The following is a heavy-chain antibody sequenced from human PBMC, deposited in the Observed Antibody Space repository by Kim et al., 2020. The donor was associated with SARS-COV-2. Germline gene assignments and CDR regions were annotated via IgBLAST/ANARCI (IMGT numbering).Heavy chain of an antibody. CDR1: GFTFSSYG. D-gene: IGHD3-22*01. CDR3: ARDTYDSNGRASGII. Sequence: GGSLRLSCAASGFTFSSYGMHWVRQAPGNGLEWVAIIWYDGSKRYYADSVKGRFTISRDNSKNTLYLQMNSLRAEDTAVYYCARDTYDSNGRASGIIWGQATTVTVSS. V-gene: IGHV3-33*01. J-gene: IGHJ3*02. CDR2: IWYDGSKR.